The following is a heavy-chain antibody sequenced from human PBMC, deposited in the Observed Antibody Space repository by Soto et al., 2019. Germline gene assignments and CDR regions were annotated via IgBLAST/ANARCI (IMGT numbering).Heavy chain of an antibody. CDR3: ARVDSSSGYYYYGMDV. J-gene: IGHJ6*02. V-gene: IGHV3-48*03. CDR2: ISSSGSTI. D-gene: IGHD6-6*01. Sequence: LRLSCAASGFTFSSYEMNWVRQAPGKGLEWVSYISSSGSTIYYADSVKGRFTISRDNAKNSLYLQMNSLGAEDTAVYYCARVDSSSGYYYYGMDVWGQGTTVTVSS. CDR1: GFTFSSYE.